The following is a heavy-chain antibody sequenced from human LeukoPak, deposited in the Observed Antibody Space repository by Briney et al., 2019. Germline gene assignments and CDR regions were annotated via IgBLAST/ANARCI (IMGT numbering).Heavy chain of an antibody. CDR3: ARGDNWVFDY. V-gene: IGHV4-61*03. CDR2: ISRSGDT. CDR1: GGSVSSANYY. Sequence: SETLSLTCSVSGGSVSSANYYWSWVRQPPEKGLEWIGEISRSGDTNYNPSLKSRVTLSIDKSENHFSLTLSSVTAADTAIYYCARGDNWVFDYWGQGALVTASS. J-gene: IGHJ4*02. D-gene: IGHD1-1*01.